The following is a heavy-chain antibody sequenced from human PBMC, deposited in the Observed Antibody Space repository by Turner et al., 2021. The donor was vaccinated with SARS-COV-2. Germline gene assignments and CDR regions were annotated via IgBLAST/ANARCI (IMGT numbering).Heavy chain of an antibody. CDR3: ARAWGECTVVAGTIYS. J-gene: IGHJ4*02. Sequence: QVQLVQSGAEVKKPGASVKVSCKASGYTFTSYGIRWVRQAPGQGLEGLGWISAYNGNTNYAQKLQGRVTMTTDTSTSTAYMELRSLRSDDTAVYYCARAWGECTVVAGTIYSWGQGTLVTVSS. V-gene: IGHV1-18*01. CDR1: GYTFTSYG. CDR2: ISAYNGNT. D-gene: IGHD6-19*01.